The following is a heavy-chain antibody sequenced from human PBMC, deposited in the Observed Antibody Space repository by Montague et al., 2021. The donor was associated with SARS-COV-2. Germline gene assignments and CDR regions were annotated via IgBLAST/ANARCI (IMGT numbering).Heavy chain of an antibody. CDR2: IYYSGRT. Sequence: SETLSLTCTVSGGSISSSSYYWGWIRQPPGKGLEWIGCIYYSGRTYYNPSLKSRVTISVDTSKNQFSLKLSSVTAADTAVYYCARKEMKYSSIWSTGGNWFDPWGQGTLVTVSS. CDR1: GGSISSSSYY. D-gene: IGHD6-13*01. CDR3: ARKEMKYSSIWSTGGNWFDP. J-gene: IGHJ5*02. V-gene: IGHV4-39*01.